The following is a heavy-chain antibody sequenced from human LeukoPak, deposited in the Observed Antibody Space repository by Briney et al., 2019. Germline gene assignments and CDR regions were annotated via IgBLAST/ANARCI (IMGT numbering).Heavy chain of an antibody. CDR3: ARDPRPSYDSSDYYYPGDY. J-gene: IGHJ4*02. CDR1: GFTFSSYA. Sequence: GGSLRLSCAASGFTFSSYAMHWVRQAPGKGLEWVAVISYDGSNKYYADSVKGRFTISRDNSKNTLYLQMNSLRAEDTAVYYCARDPRPSYDSSDYYYPGDYWGQGTLVTVSS. V-gene: IGHV3-30-3*01. D-gene: IGHD3-22*01. CDR2: ISYDGSNK.